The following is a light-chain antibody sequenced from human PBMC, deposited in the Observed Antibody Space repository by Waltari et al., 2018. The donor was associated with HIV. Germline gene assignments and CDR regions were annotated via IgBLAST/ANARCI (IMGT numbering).Light chain of an antibody. CDR1: QSIDTW. Sequence: DIQMNQSPSTLSTSVGDRITITCRASQSIDTWLAWYQQKPGKDPKLLVYKASSLESGVPSRFSGSGSGTEFTLTISSLQPDDFATYYCQHYNTSSPWTFGQGTRVDI. CDR3: QHYNTSSPWT. V-gene: IGKV1-5*03. J-gene: IGKJ1*01. CDR2: KAS.